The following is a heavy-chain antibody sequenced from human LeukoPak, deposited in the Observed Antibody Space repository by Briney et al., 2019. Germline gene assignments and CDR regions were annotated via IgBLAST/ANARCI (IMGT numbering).Heavy chain of an antibody. CDR1: GGSISSSSYY. CDR3: ARGSTVTPYNWFDP. Sequence: SETLSLTCTVSGGSISSSSYYWGWIRQPPGKGLEWIGSIYYSGSTYYNPSLKSRVTISVDTSKNQFSLKLSSVTAADTAVYYRARGSTVTPYNWFDPWGQGTLVTVSS. D-gene: IGHD4-17*01. J-gene: IGHJ5*02. V-gene: IGHV4-39*01. CDR2: IYYSGST.